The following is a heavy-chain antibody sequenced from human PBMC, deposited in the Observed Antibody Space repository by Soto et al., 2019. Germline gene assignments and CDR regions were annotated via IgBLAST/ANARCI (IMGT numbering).Heavy chain of an antibody. V-gene: IGHV4-30-4*01. D-gene: IGHD3-22*01. CDR1: GDSINTDYY. CDR3: ARDTASKDYDSHSYYPHFDS. Sequence: SETLSLTCAVSGDSINTDYYWRCIRQPPGKGVEWIGHIYYTGGTFYSPSLKSRLALSVDTSKNQFSLRLSSVTAADTAVYYCARDTASKDYDSHSYYPHFDSWGQGALVTVSS. J-gene: IGHJ5*01. CDR2: IYYTGGT.